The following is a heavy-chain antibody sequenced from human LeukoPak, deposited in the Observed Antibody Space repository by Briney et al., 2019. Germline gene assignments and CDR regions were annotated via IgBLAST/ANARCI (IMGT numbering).Heavy chain of an antibody. CDR2: IIPILGIA. CDR1: GGTFSSYA. Sequence: ASVKVSCKASGGTFSSYAISWVRQAPGQGLEWMGRIIPILGIANYAQKFQGRVTITAGKSTSTAYMELSSLRSEDTAVYYCASTLSRSEDYWGQGTLVTVSS. D-gene: IGHD6-13*01. J-gene: IGHJ4*02. CDR3: ASTLSRSEDY. V-gene: IGHV1-69*04.